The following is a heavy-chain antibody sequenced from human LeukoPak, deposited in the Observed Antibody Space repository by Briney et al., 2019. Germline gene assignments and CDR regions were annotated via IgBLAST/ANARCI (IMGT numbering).Heavy chain of an antibody. CDR2: IYYSGST. CDR3: ARVAGAYGEYFQH. V-gene: IGHV4-34*01. D-gene: IGHD4-17*01. J-gene: IGHJ1*01. Sequence: SETLSLTCAVYGGSFSGYYWSWIRQPPGKGLEWIGSIYYSGSTYYNPSLKSRVTISVDTSKNQFSLKLSSVTAADTAVYYCARVAGAYGEYFQHWGQGTLVTASS. CDR1: GGSFSGYY.